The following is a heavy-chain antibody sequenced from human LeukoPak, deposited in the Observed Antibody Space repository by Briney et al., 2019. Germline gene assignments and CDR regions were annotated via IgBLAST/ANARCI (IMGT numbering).Heavy chain of an antibody. D-gene: IGHD2-15*01. Sequence: GGSLRLSCAASGFTFSSYAMSWVRLAPGKGLEWVSAISGSGGSTYYADSVKGRFTISRDNSKNTLYLQMNSLRAEDTAVYYCAKDLGYCSGGSCYDNFDYWGQGTLVTVSS. CDR2: ISGSGGST. CDR3: AKDLGYCSGGSCYDNFDY. CDR1: GFTFSSYA. J-gene: IGHJ4*02. V-gene: IGHV3-23*01.